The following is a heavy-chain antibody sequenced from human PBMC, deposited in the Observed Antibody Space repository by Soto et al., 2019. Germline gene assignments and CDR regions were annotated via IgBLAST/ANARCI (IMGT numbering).Heavy chain of an antibody. CDR3: PKNFSPLSPDSSFAY. CDR2: ISYDGSTE. J-gene: IGHJ4*02. Sequence: QVQLVESGGGVVQPGRSLRLSCAASGFIFRSYGMYWIRQAPGKGLEWVAIISYDGSTEYYADSVKGRFTISRDNSKNTLSLQMNTLTTEDTAVYFCPKNFSPLSPDSSFAYWGQGALVTVSS. V-gene: IGHV3-30*18. D-gene: IGHD3-3*02. CDR1: GFIFRSYG.